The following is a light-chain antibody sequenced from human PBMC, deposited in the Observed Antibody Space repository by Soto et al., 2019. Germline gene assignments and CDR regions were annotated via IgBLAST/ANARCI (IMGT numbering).Light chain of an antibody. V-gene: IGKV3D-20*02. J-gene: IGKJ1*01. CDR2: GAS. Sequence: EIVLTQSPGTLSLSPGERATLSCRTSQSVSSSFLAWYQHKPGQAPRLLIFGASNRAAGIPDRFSGSRSGTELTLTTARMESSDFAVYYCQQRSNWHSPIFGKGTKV. CDR3: QQRSNWHSPI. CDR1: QSVSSSF.